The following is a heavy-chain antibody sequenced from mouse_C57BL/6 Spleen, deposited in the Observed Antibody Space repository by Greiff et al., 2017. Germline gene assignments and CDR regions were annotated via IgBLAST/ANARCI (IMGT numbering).Heavy chain of an antibody. V-gene: IGHV1-69*01. CDR3: ARQINYAMDY. CDR2: IDPSDSYT. CDR1: GYTFTSYW. J-gene: IGHJ4*01. Sequence: VQLQQPGAELVMPGASVKLSCKASGYTFTSYWMHWVKQRPGQGLEWIGEIDPSDSYTNYNQKFKGKSTLTVDKSSSTAYMQLSSLTSEDSAVYYCARQINYAMDYWGQGTSVTVSS.